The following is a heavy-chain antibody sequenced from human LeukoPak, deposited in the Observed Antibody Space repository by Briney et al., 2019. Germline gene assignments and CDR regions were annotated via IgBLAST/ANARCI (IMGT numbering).Heavy chain of an antibody. V-gene: IGHV3-23*01. CDR2: INNSGDRR. D-gene: IGHD6-19*01. Sequence: LPGGSLRLSCAASGFIFSNYAMSWVRQAPGKRLEWVSGINNSGDRRFYADSVKGRFTISRDNSKNTLYLQMNSLRAEDTAVYYCARGWYNFDYWGQGIRVTVSS. CDR1: GFIFSNYA. CDR3: ARGWYNFDY. J-gene: IGHJ4*02.